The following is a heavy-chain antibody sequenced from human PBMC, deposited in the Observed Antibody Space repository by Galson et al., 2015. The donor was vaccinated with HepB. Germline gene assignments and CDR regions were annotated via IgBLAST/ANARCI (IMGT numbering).Heavy chain of an antibody. V-gene: IGHV3-30*18. J-gene: IGHJ6*03. D-gene: IGHD2-2*02. Sequence: SLRLSCAASGFTFNTYGFHWVRQAPGKGLEWVAVTSYEGSNKKYADSVKGRFTISRDNSKNTLYLQMNSLRAEDTAVYYCAKDRLQYGYNYYYMDVWGQGTTVTVSS. CDR3: AKDRLQYGYNYYYMDV. CDR1: GFTFNTYG. CDR2: TSYEGSNK.